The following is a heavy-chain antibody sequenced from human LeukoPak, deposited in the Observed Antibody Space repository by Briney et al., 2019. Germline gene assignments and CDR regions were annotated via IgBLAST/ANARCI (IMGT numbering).Heavy chain of an antibody. CDR3: AGLGASGNGYLSWFDP. V-gene: IGHV4-59*01. J-gene: IGHJ5*02. CDR1: GHSMSSYY. Sequence: PSETLSLTRTVSGHSMSSYYWSWIRQPPGKGLEGIGHIYYSGNSNYNPSLKSRVTISVDTSKNQFSLKLSSVTAADSAVYYCAGLGASGNGYLSWFDPWGQGTLVTVSS. D-gene: IGHD3-22*01. CDR2: IYYSGNS.